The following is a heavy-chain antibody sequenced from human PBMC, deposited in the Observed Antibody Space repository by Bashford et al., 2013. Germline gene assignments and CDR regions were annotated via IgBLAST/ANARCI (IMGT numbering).Heavy chain of an antibody. D-gene: IGHD6-13*01. J-gene: IGHJ4*02. CDR3: AKDRARSSSCRDFDY. CDR2: ISGSSSM. V-gene: IGHV3-23*01. Sequence: VRQAPGKGLEWVSAISGSSSMYYADSVRGRFTISRDNSKNTLFLQMSSLRVEDTAVYYCAKDRARSSSCRDFDYWGQGTLVTVSS.